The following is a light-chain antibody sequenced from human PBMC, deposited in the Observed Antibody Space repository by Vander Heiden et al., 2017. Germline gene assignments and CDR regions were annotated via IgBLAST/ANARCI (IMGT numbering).Light chain of an antibody. CDR3: QQSDSTPYT. J-gene: IGKJ2*01. V-gene: IGKV1-39*01. Sequence: DIQMTQSPSSLSASVGDRVTITCRASQSISSYLNWYQQKPGKAPKLLIYAASSLQSGVPSRFSDSGSGTDFTLTISMLQPADFATYYCQQSDSTPYTFGQGTKLEIK. CDR1: QSISSY. CDR2: AAS.